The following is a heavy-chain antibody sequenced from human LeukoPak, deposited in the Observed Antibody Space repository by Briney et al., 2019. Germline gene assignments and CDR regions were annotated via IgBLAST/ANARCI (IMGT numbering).Heavy chain of an antibody. D-gene: IGHD3-3*01. CDR2: IYYSGST. Sequence: PSETLSLTCTVSGGSISTNNYYWGWIRQPPGKGLEWIGYIYYSGSTNYNPSLKSRVTISVDTSKNQFSLKLSSVTAADTAVYYCARVADYDFWSGYYYFDYWGQGTLVTVSS. J-gene: IGHJ4*02. CDR1: GGSISTNNYY. V-gene: IGHV4-61*05. CDR3: ARVADYDFWSGYYYFDY.